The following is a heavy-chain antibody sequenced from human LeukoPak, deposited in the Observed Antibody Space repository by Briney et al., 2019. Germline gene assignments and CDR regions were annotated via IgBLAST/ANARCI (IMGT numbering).Heavy chain of an antibody. CDR3: ASYASTWARFDY. D-gene: IGHD6-13*01. J-gene: IGHJ4*02. Sequence: SETLSLTCTVSGGSISSYYWSWIRQPPGKALEWIGYTYYSGSTNYNPSLKSRVTISLDTSKNQFSLRLSSVTAADTAVYYCASYASTWARFDYWGQGTLVSVSS. CDR1: GGSISSYY. V-gene: IGHV4-59*01. CDR2: TYYSGST.